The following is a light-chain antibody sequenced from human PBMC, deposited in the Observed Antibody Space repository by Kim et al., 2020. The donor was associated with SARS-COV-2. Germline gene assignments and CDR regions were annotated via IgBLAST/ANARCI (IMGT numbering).Light chain of an antibody. CDR2: DTS. Sequence: PGERATLPCRASQSVTGRVSWYQQRPGQAPRLLIYDTSNRATGIPARFSGSGSGTDFTLTISSLEPEDFAVYYCQQRRSWPLTFGGGTKVDIK. V-gene: IGKV3-11*01. CDR1: QSVTGR. J-gene: IGKJ4*01. CDR3: QQRRSWPLT.